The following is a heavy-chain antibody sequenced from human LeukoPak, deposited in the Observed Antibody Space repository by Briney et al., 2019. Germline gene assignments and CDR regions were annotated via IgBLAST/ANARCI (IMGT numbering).Heavy chain of an antibody. CDR3: ARSKYYYDSSGYYHY. J-gene: IGHJ4*02. V-gene: IGHV1-18*01. CDR1: GYTFTSYG. Sequence: GASVKVSCKASGYTFTSYGISWVRQAPGQGLEWMGWISAYNGNTNYAQKLQGRVTMTTDTSTSTAYMELRSLRSDDTAVYYCARSKYYYDSSGYYHYWGQGTLVTVSS. CDR2: ISAYNGNT. D-gene: IGHD3-22*01.